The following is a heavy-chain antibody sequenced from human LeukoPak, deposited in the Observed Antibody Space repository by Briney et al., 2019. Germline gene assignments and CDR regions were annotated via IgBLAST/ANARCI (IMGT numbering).Heavy chain of an antibody. CDR2: IKQDGSEK. J-gene: IGHJ4*02. V-gene: IGHV3-7*03. D-gene: IGHD6-13*01. CDR3: AVGYSSTWYHFEY. CDR1: GFSFSSYW. Sequence: PGGPLRLSCAASGFSFSSYWMSWVRQAPGKGLKWVANIKQDGSEKYYVDSVKGRFTISRDNAKNSLYLQMNSLRAEDTAVYYCAVGYSSTWYHFEYWGQGTLVTVSS.